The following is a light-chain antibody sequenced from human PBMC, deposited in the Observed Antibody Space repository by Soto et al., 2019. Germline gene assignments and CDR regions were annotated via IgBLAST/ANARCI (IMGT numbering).Light chain of an antibody. CDR2: AAS. CDR3: QQYNNWPPLT. CDR1: QSISTN. V-gene: IGKV3-15*01. Sequence: EIVMTQSPATLSVSPGGRATLSCRASQSISTNLAWYQQKPGQAPRLLIYAASTRATGIPVRFSGSGSGTEFTLTLSSLQSEDFALYYCQQYNNWPPLTFGGGTKVEIK. J-gene: IGKJ4*01.